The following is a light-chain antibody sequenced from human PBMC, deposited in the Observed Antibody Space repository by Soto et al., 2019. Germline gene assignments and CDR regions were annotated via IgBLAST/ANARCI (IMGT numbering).Light chain of an antibody. V-gene: IGLV2-23*02. CDR3: SSYSGPTTFDV. Sequence: QSVLTQSASVSGSPGQSITISCTGTSSDVGTYTLVSWYQHHPGKAPKLVIYEVNKRPAGVSKRFSGSKSGDTASLTISGLQAEDEADYYCSSYSGPTTFDVFGTGTQVTVL. J-gene: IGLJ1*01. CDR1: SSDVGTYTL. CDR2: EVN.